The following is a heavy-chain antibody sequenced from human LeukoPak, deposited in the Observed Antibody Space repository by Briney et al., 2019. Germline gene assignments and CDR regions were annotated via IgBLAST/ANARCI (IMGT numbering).Heavy chain of an antibody. CDR2: IKSDGSST. J-gene: IGHJ3*02. CDR1: GFTFSNYW. CDR3: KRNLVGGNRAFDI. V-gene: IGHV3-74*01. D-gene: IGHD1-14*01. Sequence: GGSLRLSCAASGFTFSNYWMHWVRQAPGKGLVWVSRIKSDGSSTNYADSVKGRFTISRDNAKNTLYLQMNSLRAEDTAMYYCKRNLVGGNRAFDIWGQGTMATVSS.